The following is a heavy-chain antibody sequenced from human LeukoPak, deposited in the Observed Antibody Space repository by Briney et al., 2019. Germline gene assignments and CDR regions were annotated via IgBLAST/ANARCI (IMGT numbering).Heavy chain of an antibody. V-gene: IGHV1-46*01. J-gene: IGHJ4*02. D-gene: IGHD2-2*02. Sequence: ASVKVSCKASGYTFTSYYMHWVRQAPGQGLEWMGIINPSGGSTSYAQKFQGRVTMTRDMSTSTVYMELSSLRSEDTAVYYCAREEELGYCSSNSCYKGAFDYWGQGTLVTVSS. CDR2: INPSGGST. CDR3: AREEELGYCSSNSCYKGAFDY. CDR1: GYTFTSYY.